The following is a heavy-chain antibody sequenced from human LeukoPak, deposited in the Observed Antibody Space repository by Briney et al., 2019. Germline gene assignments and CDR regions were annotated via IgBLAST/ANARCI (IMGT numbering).Heavy chain of an antibody. CDR1: GLTFSGTY. CDR3: VRAIGRGPGGHFDY. CDR2: ISSSGTYA. Sequence: GGSLRLSCAASGLTFSGTYMSWIRQAPGKGLEWVSYISSSGTYAEYADSVKGRFTISKDNAKNALYLKMNSLSVEDTAVYYCVRAIGRGPGGHFDYWGQGTLVTVSS. V-gene: IGHV3-11*03. J-gene: IGHJ4*02. D-gene: IGHD3-10*01.